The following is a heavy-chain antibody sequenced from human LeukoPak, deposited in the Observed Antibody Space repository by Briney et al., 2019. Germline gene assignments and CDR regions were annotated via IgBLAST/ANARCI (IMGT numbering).Heavy chain of an antibody. CDR2: IIPIFGTA. V-gene: IGHV1-69*05. CDR3: ARDRRRGSYYYYYMDV. Sequence: SVTFPCKASGGTFSSYAISWVRQAPGQGLEWMGGIIPIFGTANYAQKFQGRVRITTDESTRTAYMELSGMGSEDTAVYYCARDRRRGSYYYYYMDVWGKGTTVTVSS. CDR1: GGTFSSYA. D-gene: IGHD3-16*01. J-gene: IGHJ6*03.